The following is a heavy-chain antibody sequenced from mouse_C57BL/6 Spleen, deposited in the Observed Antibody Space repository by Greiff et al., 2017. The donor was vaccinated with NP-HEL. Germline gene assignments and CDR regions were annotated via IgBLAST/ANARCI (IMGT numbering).Heavy chain of an antibody. J-gene: IGHJ3*01. V-gene: IGHV1-82*01. Sequence: VQLQQSGPELVKPGASVKISCKASGYAFSSSWMNWVKQRPGKGLEWIGRIYPGDGDTNYNGKFKGKATLTADKSSSTAYMQLSSLTSEDSAVYFWARDYDYDVFADWGQGTLVTVSA. CDR2: IYPGDGDT. D-gene: IGHD2-4*01. CDR3: ARDYDYDVFAD. CDR1: GYAFSSSW.